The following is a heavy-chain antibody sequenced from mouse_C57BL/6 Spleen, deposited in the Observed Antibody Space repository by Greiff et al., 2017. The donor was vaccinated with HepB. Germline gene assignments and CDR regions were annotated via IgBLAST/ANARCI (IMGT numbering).Heavy chain of an antibody. D-gene: IGHD2-4*01. V-gene: IGHV14-2*01. CDR3: ARRDDYDRDSMDY. CDR1: GFNIKDYY. J-gene: IGHJ4*01. CDR2: SDPEDGET. Sequence: VQLQQSGAELVKPGASVKLSCTASGFNIKDYYMHWVKQRTEQGLEWIGRSDPEDGETKYASKFQGKATITTDTSSNTAYLQLSSLTSEDTAVYYCARRDDYDRDSMDYWGQGTSVTVSS.